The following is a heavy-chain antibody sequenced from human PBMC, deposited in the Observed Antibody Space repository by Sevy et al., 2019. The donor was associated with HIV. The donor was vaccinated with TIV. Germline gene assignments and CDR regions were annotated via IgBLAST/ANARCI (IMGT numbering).Heavy chain of an antibody. J-gene: IGHJ4*02. D-gene: IGHD3-22*01. V-gene: IGHV1-18*01. Sequence: ASMKVSCKASGYTLTSHGISWVRQAPGQGLEWMGWISGYNGNTNYAQKLQGRVTLTRDTSTNTAYMELRSLRSDDTAIYYCARVPNGYYYDTSGYFDYWGQGTLVTVSS. CDR1: GYTLTSHG. CDR2: ISGYNGNT. CDR3: ARVPNGYYYDTSGYFDY.